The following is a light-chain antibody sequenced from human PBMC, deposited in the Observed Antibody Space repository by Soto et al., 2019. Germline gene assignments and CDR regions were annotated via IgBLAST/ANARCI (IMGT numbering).Light chain of an antibody. CDR1: QSISRW. V-gene: IGKV1-5*01. J-gene: IGKJ1*01. CDR3: QQYNPYSPRT. CDR2: DAS. Sequence: DIQMTQSPSTLSASVGDRVIITCRASQSISRWLAWYQQKPGQAPKLLIYDASSLQSGAPSRFSGSGSGTEFTLTISTLQPDDFATYYGQQYNPYSPRTFGQGTKVEIK.